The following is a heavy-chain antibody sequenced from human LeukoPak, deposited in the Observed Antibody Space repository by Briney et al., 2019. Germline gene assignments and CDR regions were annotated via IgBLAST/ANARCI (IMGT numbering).Heavy chain of an antibody. D-gene: IGHD1-26*01. V-gene: IGHV3-72*01. CDR1: GFTFSDHY. CDR2: IRNKVKSYTT. J-gene: IGHJ4*02. Sequence: GGALRLSCAASGFTFSDHYMDWVRQAPGKGLEWVGRIRNKVKSYTTDYAASVRGRFTISRDDSKNSLYLQMNSMRTEDTAVYFCTRAGDDGSHFDYWGQGTLVTVSS. CDR3: TRAGDDGSHFDY.